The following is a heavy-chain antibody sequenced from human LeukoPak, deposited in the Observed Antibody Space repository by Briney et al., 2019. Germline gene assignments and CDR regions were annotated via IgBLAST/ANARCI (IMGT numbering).Heavy chain of an antibody. J-gene: IGHJ6*03. CDR3: ARESRDYGDYVRYYYYYYMDV. CDR1: GGSFSGYY. Sequence: SETLSLTCAVYGGSFSGYYWSWIRQPPGKGLEWIGEINHSGSTNYNPSLKSRVTISVDTSKNQFSLKLSSVTAADTAVYYCARESRDYGDYVRYYYYYYMDVWGKGTTVTVSS. V-gene: IGHV4-34*01. D-gene: IGHD4-17*01. CDR2: INHSGST.